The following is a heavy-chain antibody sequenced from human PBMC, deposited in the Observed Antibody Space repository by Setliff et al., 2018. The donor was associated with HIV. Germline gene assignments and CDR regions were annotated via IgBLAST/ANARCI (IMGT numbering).Heavy chain of an antibody. CDR1: GYTFTNYG. J-gene: IGHJ4*02. CDR2: ISAYNGDT. D-gene: IGHD3-3*01. Sequence: ASVKVSCKASGYTFTNYGFSWVRQTPGQGLEWMGWISAYNGDTYYAQKLQGRVTMTTNTSTSTAYMELRSLSSDDTAVYYCARVPSEYYNFWSGYSTPFDYWGQGTLVTVSS. CDR3: ARVPSEYYNFWSGYSTPFDY. V-gene: IGHV1-18*01.